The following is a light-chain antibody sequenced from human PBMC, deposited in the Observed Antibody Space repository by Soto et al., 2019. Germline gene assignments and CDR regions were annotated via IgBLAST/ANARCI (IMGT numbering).Light chain of an antibody. CDR2: GAS. CDR3: QQYNSWPHT. V-gene: IGKV3-15*01. Sequence: EIVMTQSPATLSVSPGERATLSCRASQSVSSDLAWYLQKPGQAPSLLVYGASTRATGMPARFSGSGSGTECTRTISILQSEDFAVYYCQQYNSWPHTFGQGTKLEIK. J-gene: IGKJ2*01. CDR1: QSVSSD.